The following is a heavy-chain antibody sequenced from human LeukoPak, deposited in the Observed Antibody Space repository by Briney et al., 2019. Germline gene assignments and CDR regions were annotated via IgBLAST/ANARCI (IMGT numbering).Heavy chain of an antibody. Sequence: GGSLRLSCAASGFTFSNYAMSWVRQAPGKGLEWVSDISGSGDITNYADSVKGRFTISRDSSKNTLFLQMNSLRVEDTAVYYCARIVVVPAVMRGFDYWGQGTLVTVSS. CDR1: GFTFSNYA. D-gene: IGHD2-2*01. V-gene: IGHV3-23*01. J-gene: IGHJ4*02. CDR3: ARIVVVPAVMRGFDY. CDR2: ISGSGDIT.